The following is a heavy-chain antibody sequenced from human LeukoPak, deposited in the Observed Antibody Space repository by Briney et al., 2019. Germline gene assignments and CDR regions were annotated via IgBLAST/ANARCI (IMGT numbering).Heavy chain of an antibody. V-gene: IGHV3-15*01. Sequence: GGSLRLSCAASGFTFSSYSMNWVRQAPGKGLEWVGRIKSKTDGGTTDYAAPVKGRFIISRDDSKNTLYLQMNSLKTEDTAVYYCTTLLLWSGESIYWGQGTLVTVSS. J-gene: IGHJ4*02. CDR3: TTLLLWSGESIY. D-gene: IGHD3-10*01. CDR2: IKSKTDGGTT. CDR1: GFTFSSYS.